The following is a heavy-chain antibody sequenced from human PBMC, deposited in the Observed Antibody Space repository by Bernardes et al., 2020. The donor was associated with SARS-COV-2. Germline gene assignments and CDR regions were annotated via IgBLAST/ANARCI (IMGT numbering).Heavy chain of an antibody. Sequence: AAEQDSCKASGYRFTGYYIHWVRQAPGQGLEWMGWINANSGGTNYAQKFQGRVTMTRDTSISAAYMELSSLRSDDTAVYYCARVWSFYVSDDAFDIWGQGTMVTVSS. V-gene: IGHV1-2*02. CDR1: GYRFTGYY. CDR2: INANSGGT. CDR3: ARVWSFYVSDDAFDI. J-gene: IGHJ3*02. D-gene: IGHD3-3*01.